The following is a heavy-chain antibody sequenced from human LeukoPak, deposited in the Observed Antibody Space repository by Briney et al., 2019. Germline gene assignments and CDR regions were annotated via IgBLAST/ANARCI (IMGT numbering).Heavy chain of an antibody. D-gene: IGHD3-10*01. J-gene: IGHJ4*02. Sequence: SETLSLTCTVSGGSISSYYWSWIRQPPGKGLEWIGYIYYSGSTNYNPSLKSRVTISVDTSKSQFSLKLSSVTAADTAVYYCARRYYYGSGSFFFDYWGQGTLVTVSS. CDR1: GGSISSYY. CDR3: ARRYYYGSGSFFFDY. CDR2: IYYSGST. V-gene: IGHV4-59*01.